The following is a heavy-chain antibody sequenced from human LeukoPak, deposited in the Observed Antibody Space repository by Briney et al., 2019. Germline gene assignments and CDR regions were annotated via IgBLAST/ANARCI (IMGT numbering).Heavy chain of an antibody. CDR2: ISSSSSYI. CDR1: GFAFSSYS. CDR3: ARRAAAGYFDY. Sequence: GGSLRLSCAASGFAFSSYSMDWVRQAPGKGLEWVSSISSSSSYIYYADSVKGRFTISRDNAKNSLYLQMNSLRAEDTAVYYCARRAAAGYFDYWGQGTLVTVSS. D-gene: IGHD6-13*01. J-gene: IGHJ4*02. V-gene: IGHV3-21*01.